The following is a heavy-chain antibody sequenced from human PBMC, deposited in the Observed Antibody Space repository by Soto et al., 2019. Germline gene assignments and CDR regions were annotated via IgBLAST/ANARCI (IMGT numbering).Heavy chain of an antibody. J-gene: IGHJ1*01. CDR3: ARGRGYSSSWYRDFQH. CDR2: INHSGST. CDR1: GGSFSGYY. D-gene: IGHD6-13*01. V-gene: IGHV4-34*01. Sequence: QVQLQQWGAGLLKPSETLSLTCAVYGGSFSGYYWSWIRQPPGKGLEWIGEINHSGSTNYNPSLKSRVTISVDTSKNQFSLKLSSVTAADTAVYYCARGRGYSSSWYRDFQHWGQGTLVTVSS.